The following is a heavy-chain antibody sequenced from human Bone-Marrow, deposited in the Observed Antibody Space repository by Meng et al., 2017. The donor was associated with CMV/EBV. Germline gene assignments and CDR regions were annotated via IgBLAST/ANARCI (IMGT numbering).Heavy chain of an antibody. CDR3: AKDGGGGNSHDAFDM. CDR1: GFTFSSYA. Sequence: GESLKISCAASGFTFSSYAMSWVRQAPGKGLEWVSVIYSGGSSTYYADSVKGRFTISRDNSKNTLYLEMKSLRAEDTAVYYCAKDGGGGNSHDAFDMWGQGTKATVSS. V-gene: IGHV3-23*03. D-gene: IGHD3-16*01. J-gene: IGHJ3*02. CDR2: IYSGGSST.